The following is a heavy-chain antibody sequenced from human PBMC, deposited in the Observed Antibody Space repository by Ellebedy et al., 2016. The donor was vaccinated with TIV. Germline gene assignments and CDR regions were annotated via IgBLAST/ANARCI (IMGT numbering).Heavy chain of an antibody. Sequence: SETLSLXCAVSGGSISGNYWWSWVRQPPGKGLEWIGEIYHSGTTNYNPSLKSRVTISVDKSKNHFSLKLTSVTAADTAVYYCARIPLGYSNAWYYFDYWGQGTLVTVSS. D-gene: IGHD6-19*01. CDR2: IYHSGTT. V-gene: IGHV4-4*02. CDR1: GGSISGNYW. J-gene: IGHJ4*02. CDR3: ARIPLGYSNAWYYFDY.